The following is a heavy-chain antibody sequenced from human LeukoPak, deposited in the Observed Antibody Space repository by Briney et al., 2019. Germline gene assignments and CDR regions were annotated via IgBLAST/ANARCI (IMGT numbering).Heavy chain of an antibody. V-gene: IGHV4-39*02. CDR1: GGSISSSSYY. CDR3: ATDWGSSTSSLGWFDP. J-gene: IGHJ5*02. CDR2: IYYSGST. D-gene: IGHD2-2*01. Sequence: SETLSLTCTVSGGSISSSSYYWGWIRQPPGKGLEWIGSIYYSGSTYYNPSLKSRVTISVDTSKNQFSLKLSSVTAADTAVYYCATDWGSSTSSLGWFDPWGQGTLVTVSS.